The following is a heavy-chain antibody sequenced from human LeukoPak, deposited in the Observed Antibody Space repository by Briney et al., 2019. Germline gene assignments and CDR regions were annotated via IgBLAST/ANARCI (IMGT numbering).Heavy chain of an antibody. D-gene: IGHD1-26*01. V-gene: IGHV3-23*01. J-gene: IGHJ5*02. Sequence: GGSLRLSCAASGFTFSSYAMSWVRQAPGKGLEWVSAISGSGGSTYYADSVKGRFTISRDNSRNTLYVQMNSLRAEDTAVYYCARDVGGTVGTTLYNWFDPWGQGTLVTVSS. CDR3: ARDVGGTVGTTLYNWFDP. CDR1: GFTFSSYA. CDR2: ISGSGGST.